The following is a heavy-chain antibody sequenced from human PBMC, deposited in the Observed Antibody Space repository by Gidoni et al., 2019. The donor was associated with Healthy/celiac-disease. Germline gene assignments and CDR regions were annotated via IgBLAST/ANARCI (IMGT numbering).Heavy chain of an antibody. CDR3: ARDAVGTGYRNWFDP. V-gene: IGHV4-31*03. CDR2: IYYSGSH. D-gene: IGHD3-9*01. Sequence: QVQLQESGPGLVKPSQTLSLTCTVSGGSISSVGYYWSWIRQHPGKGLKWIGYIYYSGSHYDNPSLKSRVTISVDTSKNQFSLKLSSVTAEDTAVYYCARDAVGTGYRNWFDPWGQGTLVTVSS. CDR1: GGSISSVGYY. J-gene: IGHJ5*02.